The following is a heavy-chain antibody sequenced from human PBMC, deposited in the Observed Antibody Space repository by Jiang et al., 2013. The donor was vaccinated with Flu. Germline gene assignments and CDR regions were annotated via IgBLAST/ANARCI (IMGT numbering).Heavy chain of an antibody. Sequence: VSGDSISSGDYYWSWIRQPPGKGLEWIGYIYHSGTTYYNPSLERRFTISLGASKNQFSLKLTSVTVADAAVYYCARGLTNDGCYSRVGFHSWGQGTLVTVSA. CDR2: IYHSGTT. CDR1: GDSISSGDYY. V-gene: IGHV4-30-4*01. D-gene: IGHD2-15*01. CDR3: ARGLTNDGCYSRVGFHS. J-gene: IGHJ4*02.